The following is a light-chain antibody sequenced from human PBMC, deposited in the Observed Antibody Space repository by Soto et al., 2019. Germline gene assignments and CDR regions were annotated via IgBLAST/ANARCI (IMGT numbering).Light chain of an antibody. CDR3: QQRSDWPPLT. V-gene: IGKV3-11*01. CDR1: QSIGTS. Sequence: EIVLTQSPATLSLSPGERATLSCRASQSIGTSLAWYQQKPGQAPRVLIYAASNRATDIPARFSGSGSGTDFTLTISSLDPEDFALYYCQQRSDWPPLTFGGGTKLEIK. CDR2: AAS. J-gene: IGKJ4*01.